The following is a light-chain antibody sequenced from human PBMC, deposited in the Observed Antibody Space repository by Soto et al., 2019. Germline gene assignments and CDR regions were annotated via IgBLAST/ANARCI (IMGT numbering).Light chain of an antibody. V-gene: IGLV2-14*01. CDR3: NSYTSASFYV. Sequence: SVLAQPASVSGSPGQSITISCTGTTSDIAGYNYVSWYQQHPGKAPKLLIYEVTSRASGVSHRFSGSKSGNTASLTISGLQAADEAEYYCNSYTSASFYVFGTGTKVTVL. CDR2: EVT. J-gene: IGLJ1*01. CDR1: TSDIAGYNY.